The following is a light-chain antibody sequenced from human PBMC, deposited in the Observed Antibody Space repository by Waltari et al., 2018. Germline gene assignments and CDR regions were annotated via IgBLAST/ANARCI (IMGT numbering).Light chain of an antibody. J-gene: IGLJ6*01. CDR3: CAYAGSDTFI. Sequence: SGSPGQSITISCTGSSRDIGSYHLVSWFQQHPGKAPKLIIYDSTNRPSGVSDRFSASKSGSTASLTISGLQGEDEADYYCCAYAGSDTFIFGGGTQVTV. CDR2: DST. V-gene: IGLV2-23*01. CDR1: SRDIGSYHL.